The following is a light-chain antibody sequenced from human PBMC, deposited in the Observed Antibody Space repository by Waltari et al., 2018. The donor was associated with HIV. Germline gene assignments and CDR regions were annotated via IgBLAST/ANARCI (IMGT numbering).Light chain of an antibody. CDR1: RGHSDYA. CDR3: QTWDTGIII. CDR2: LNNDGSH. J-gene: IGLJ2*01. V-gene: IGLV4-69*01. Sequence: QPVVTQSPSAAASLGASVKLTCTLSRGHSDYAIAWHQQHPQKGPRYLMRLNNDGSHYKGDGIPDRFSGSSSGAERYLIISSLQSGDEADYYCQTWDTGIIIFGGGTKLTVL.